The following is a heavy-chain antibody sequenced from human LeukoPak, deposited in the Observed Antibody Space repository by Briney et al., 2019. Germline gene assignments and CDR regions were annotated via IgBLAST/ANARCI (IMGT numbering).Heavy chain of an antibody. CDR2: IDSSCSYI. CDR1: GFTFSSYS. CDR3: ARPGITGTMGYGAFDI. Sequence: GGSLRLSCAASGFTFSSYSINWVRQAPGKGLEWVSSIDSSCSYIYYADSVKGRFTISRDNAKNSLFLQMNSLRVEDTAVYYCARPGITGTMGYGAFDIWGQGTRVTVSS. D-gene: IGHD1-7*01. V-gene: IGHV3-21*01. J-gene: IGHJ3*02.